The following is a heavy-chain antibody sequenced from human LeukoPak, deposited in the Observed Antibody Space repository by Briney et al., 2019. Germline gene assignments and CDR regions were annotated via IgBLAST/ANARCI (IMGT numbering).Heavy chain of an antibody. V-gene: IGHV4-59*01. CDR1: GGSISSYY. J-gene: IGHJ6*02. CDR2: IYYSGST. Sequence: PSETLSLTCTVSGGSISSYYWSWIRQPPGKGLEWIGYIYYSGSTNYNPSLKSRVTISVDTSKNQFPLKLSSVTAADTAVYYCARVNYDILTGYYSSYGMDVWGQGTTVTVSS. CDR3: ARVNYDILTGYYSSYGMDV. D-gene: IGHD3-9*01.